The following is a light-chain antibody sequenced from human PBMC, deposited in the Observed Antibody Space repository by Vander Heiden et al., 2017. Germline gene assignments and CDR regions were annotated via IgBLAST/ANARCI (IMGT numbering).Light chain of an antibody. CDR2: DVS. Sequence: QSALAQPASVSGSPGQSITISCTGTNSYPGAYRYVSWYQQLPGTAPKLMIYDVSNRPSGVSNRFSGSKSGNTASLTISGLQAEDEATYYCTSYTTINTWVFGGGTQLTVL. V-gene: IGLV2-14*03. CDR3: TSYTTINTWV. CDR1: NSYPGAYRY. J-gene: IGLJ3*02.